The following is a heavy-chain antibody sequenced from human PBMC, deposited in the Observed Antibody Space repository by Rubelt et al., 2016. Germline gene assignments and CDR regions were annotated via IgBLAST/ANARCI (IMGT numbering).Heavy chain of an antibody. Sequence: VQLVESGGGVVQPGRSLRLSCAASGFTFSSYGMHWVRQAPGKGLEWVSSISSSSSYIYYADSVKGRFTISRDNAKNSLYLQMNSLRAEDTAVYYCARDALISGWENYYFDYWGQGTLVTVSS. CDR2: ISSSSSYI. CDR3: ARDALISGWENYYFDY. D-gene: IGHD6-19*01. CDR1: GFTFSSYG. J-gene: IGHJ4*02. V-gene: IGHV3-21*01.